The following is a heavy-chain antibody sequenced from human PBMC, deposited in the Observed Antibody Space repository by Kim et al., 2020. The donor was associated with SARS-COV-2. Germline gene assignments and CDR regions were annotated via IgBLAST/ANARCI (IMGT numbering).Heavy chain of an antibody. CDR1: GGSFSGYY. CDR2: INHSGST. Sequence: SETLSLTCAVYGGSFSGYYWSWIRQPPGKGLEWIGEINHSGSTNYNPSLKSRVTISVATSNNQFSLKLSSVTAADTAVYYCARGLSTVVRAHTRDYYYYGMDAWGQGTTVTVSS. J-gene: IGHJ6*02. V-gene: IGHV4-34*01. CDR3: ARGLSTVVRAHTRDYYYYGMDA. D-gene: IGHD3-10*01.